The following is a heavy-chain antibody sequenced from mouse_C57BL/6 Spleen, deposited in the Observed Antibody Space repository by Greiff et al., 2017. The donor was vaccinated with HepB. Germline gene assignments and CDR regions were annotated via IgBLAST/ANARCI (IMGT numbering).Heavy chain of an antibody. CDR2: ISSGGSYT. J-gene: IGHJ4*01. D-gene: IGHD1-1*02. Sequence: EVKVVESGGDLVKPGGSLKLSCAASGFTFSSYGMSWVRQTPDKRLEWVATISSGGSYTYYPDSVKGRFTISRDNAKNTLYLQMSSLKSEDTAMYYCSRRVGLMDYWGQGTSVTVSS. V-gene: IGHV5-6*02. CDR3: SRRVGLMDY. CDR1: GFTFSSYG.